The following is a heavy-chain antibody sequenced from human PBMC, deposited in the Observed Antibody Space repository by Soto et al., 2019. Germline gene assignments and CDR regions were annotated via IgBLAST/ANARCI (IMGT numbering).Heavy chain of an antibody. J-gene: IGHJ6*02. D-gene: IGHD3-3*01. CDR3: ARGQTIFGVVISYYGMDV. CDR2: TYYRSKWYN. CDR1: GDSVSSNSAA. Sequence: SQTLSLTCAISGDSVSSNSAAWNWIRQSPSRGLEWLGRTYYRSKWYNDYAVSVKSRITINPDTSKNQFSLQLNSVTPEDTAVYYCARGQTIFGVVISYYGMDVWGQGTTVTVSS. V-gene: IGHV6-1*01.